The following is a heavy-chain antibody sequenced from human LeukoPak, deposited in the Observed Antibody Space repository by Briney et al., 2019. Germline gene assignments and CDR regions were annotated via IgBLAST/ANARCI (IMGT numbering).Heavy chain of an antibody. D-gene: IGHD6-19*01. V-gene: IGHV3-48*03. J-gene: IGHJ4*02. Sequence: GGSLRLSCAASGFTFGSYEMNWVRQAPGKGLEWVSYISSSGSTIYYADSVKGRFTISRDNAKNSLYLQMNSLRAEDTAVYYCARELIFYSSGSDYWGQGTLVTVSS. CDR3: ARELIFYSSGSDY. CDR2: ISSSGSTI. CDR1: GFTFGSYE.